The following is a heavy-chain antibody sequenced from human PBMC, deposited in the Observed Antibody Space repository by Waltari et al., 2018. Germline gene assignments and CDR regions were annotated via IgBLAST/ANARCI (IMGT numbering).Heavy chain of an antibody. J-gene: IGHJ4*02. V-gene: IGHV3-21*01. D-gene: IGHD3-9*01. CDR3: VRGGTGMQRVESLDY. CDR1: GFTFKPYS. Sequence: EVQLVESGGGLVTPGGSLRLSCAASGFTFKPYSMNWVRQSPGKGLEWVSSISDTSTYIYYAVSLRGRFTTSRDNAKNSLYLQLNSLRAEDTAVYYCVRGGTGMQRVESLDYWGQGILVTVSS. CDR2: ISDTSTYI.